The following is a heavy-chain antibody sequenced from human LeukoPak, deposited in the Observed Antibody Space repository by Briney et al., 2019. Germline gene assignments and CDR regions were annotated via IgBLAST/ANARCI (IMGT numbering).Heavy chain of an antibody. J-gene: IGHJ6*03. D-gene: IGHD2-15*01. V-gene: IGHV4-4*07. CDR3: ASQGAATTYYYYYMEV. CDR2: IYTSGST. CDR1: GGSISSYY. Sequence: SETLSLTCTVSGGSISSYYWSWIRQPAGKGLEGIGRIYTSGSTNYNPSLKSRVTMSVDTSKNQFSLKLSSVTAADTAVYYCASQGAATTYYYYYMEVWGKGTTVTVSS.